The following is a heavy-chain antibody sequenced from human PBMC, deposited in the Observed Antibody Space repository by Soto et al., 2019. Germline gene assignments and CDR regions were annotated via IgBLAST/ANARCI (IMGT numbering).Heavy chain of an antibody. Sequence: GESLKISCKGSGYSFAGYWITWVRQKPGRGLEWMGRIDPSDSQTHYSPSFRGHVTISVTKSITTVFLQWSSLRASDTAMYYCARQIYDSDTGPNFQYYFDSWGQGTPVTVSS. CDR3: ARQIYDSDTGPNFQYYFDS. J-gene: IGHJ4*02. CDR1: GYSFAGYW. CDR2: IDPSDSQT. D-gene: IGHD3-22*01. V-gene: IGHV5-10-1*01.